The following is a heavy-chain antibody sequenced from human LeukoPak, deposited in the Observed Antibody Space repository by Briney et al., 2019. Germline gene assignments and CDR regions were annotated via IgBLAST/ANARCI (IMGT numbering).Heavy chain of an antibody. CDR1: GDSVSSSSAA. CDR3: AREEWTYYYDSSGYHYYFDY. D-gene: IGHD3-22*01. V-gene: IGHV6-1*01. CDR2: TYYRSKWYN. J-gene: IGHJ4*02. Sequence: SQTLSLTCAISGDSVSSSSAAWNWIRQSPSRGLEWLGRTYYRSKWYNDYAVSVKSRITINPDTSKNQFSLQLNSVTPEDTAVYYCAREEWTYYYDSSGYHYYFDYWGQGTLVTVSS.